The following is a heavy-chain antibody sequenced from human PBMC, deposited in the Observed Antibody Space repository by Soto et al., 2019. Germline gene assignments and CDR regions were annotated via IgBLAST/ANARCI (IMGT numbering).Heavy chain of an antibody. D-gene: IGHD2-15*01. CDR1: GRTFSGYY. J-gene: IGHJ4*02. Sequence: SDPPSLTSSDYGRTFSGYYWSWIRQPPGKGLEWIGQINHSGSTNYNPSLKSRVTISVDTSKNQFSLKLSSVTAADTAVYYCARGRGVVVVVAATILDYWGQGTLVTVSS. CDR3: ARGRGVVVVVAATILDY. CDR2: INHSGST. V-gene: IGHV4-34*01.